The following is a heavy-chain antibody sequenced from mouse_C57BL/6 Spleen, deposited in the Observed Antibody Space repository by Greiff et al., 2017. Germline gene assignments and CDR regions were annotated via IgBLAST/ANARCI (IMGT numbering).Heavy chain of an antibody. Sequence: EVKLVESEGGLVQPGSSMKLSCTASGFTFSDYYMAWVRQVPEKGLEWVANINYDGSSTYYLDSLKSRFIISRDNAKNILYLQMSILKSEDTATYYCARETAVPYFDYWGQGTTLTVSS. J-gene: IGHJ2*01. V-gene: IGHV5-16*01. CDR3: ARETAVPYFDY. CDR1: GFTFSDYY. D-gene: IGHD5-1*01. CDR2: INYDGSST.